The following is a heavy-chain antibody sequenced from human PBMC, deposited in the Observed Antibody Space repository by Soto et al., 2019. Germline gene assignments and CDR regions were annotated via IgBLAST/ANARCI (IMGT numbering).Heavy chain of an antibody. CDR1: GFTFDDYA. CDR3: AREAQRWLQSSGGMDV. Sequence: GGSLRLSCAASGFTFDDYAMYWVRQVLGKGLEWVSSISWNSGNIGYADSVKGRFTISRDNAKNSLYLQMNSLRAEDTALYYCAREAQRWLQSSGGMDVWGQGTTVTVSS. CDR2: ISWNSGNI. J-gene: IGHJ6*02. V-gene: IGHV3-9*01. D-gene: IGHD5-12*01.